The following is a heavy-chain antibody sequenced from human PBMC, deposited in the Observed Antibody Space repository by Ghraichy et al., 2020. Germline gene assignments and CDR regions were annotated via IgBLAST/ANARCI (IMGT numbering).Heavy chain of an antibody. CDR1: GFTFYNYI. V-gene: IGHV3-23*01. D-gene: IGHD6-19*01. CDR2: ISGTGGTT. CDR3: AKVGRSSGWYTDYYRMDA. J-gene: IGHJ6*02. Sequence: GGSLRLSCAASGFTFYNYIITWVRQAPGKGLEWVSAISGTGGTTYYADSVKGRFTISRDNSKNTVYLQMNSLRAEDTAVYYCAKVGRSSGWYTDYYRMDASPQG.